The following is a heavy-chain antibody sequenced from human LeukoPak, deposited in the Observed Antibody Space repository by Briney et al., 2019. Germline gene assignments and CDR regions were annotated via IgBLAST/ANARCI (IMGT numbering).Heavy chain of an antibody. V-gene: IGHV3-48*03. D-gene: IGHD3-10*01. CDR1: GFTFSSYE. J-gene: IGHJ4*02. CDR2: ISSSGSTI. Sequence: GGSLRLSCAASGFTFSSYEMNWVRQAPGKGLEWVSYISSSGSTIYYADSVKGRFTISRDNAKNSLYLQMNSLRAEDTAVYYCARGVMGQWANMVQPYYFDYWGQGTLVTVSS. CDR3: ARGVMGQWANMVQPYYFDY.